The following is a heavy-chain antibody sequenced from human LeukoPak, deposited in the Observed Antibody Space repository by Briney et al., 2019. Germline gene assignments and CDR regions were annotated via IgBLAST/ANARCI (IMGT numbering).Heavy chain of an antibody. Sequence: GASVQVSCQASGFTFTSYTLHWVRQAPGQGLEWMVWVNAGNGNTKYSQNFQDRLTITGDTSANTLYMELNSLRSEDTAVYYCAREDYADRNWFDPWGQGTLVTVSS. CDR2: VNAGNGNT. V-gene: IGHV1-3*01. CDR1: GFTFTSYT. J-gene: IGHJ5*02. CDR3: AREDYADRNWFDP. D-gene: IGHD4-17*01.